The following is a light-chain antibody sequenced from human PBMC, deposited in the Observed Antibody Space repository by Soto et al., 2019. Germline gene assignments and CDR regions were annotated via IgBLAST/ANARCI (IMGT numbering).Light chain of an antibody. V-gene: IGKV3-20*01. Sequence: EIVMTQSPATLSVSPGERATLSCRASQSVSSNLAWYQQKPGQAPRLLIYGISRRATGIPDRFSGSGSGTDFALTISRLEPEDSAVYYCQQYGTTRYTFGQGTKLEIK. CDR2: GIS. CDR1: QSVSSN. CDR3: QQYGTTRYT. J-gene: IGKJ2*01.